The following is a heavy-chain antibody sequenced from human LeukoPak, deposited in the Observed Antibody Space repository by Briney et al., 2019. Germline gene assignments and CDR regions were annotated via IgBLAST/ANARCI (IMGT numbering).Heavy chain of an antibody. V-gene: IGHV3-66*01. J-gene: IGHJ6*02. CDR3: ARAAFASSWYEGGLDV. CDR1: GFIVSSKY. Sequence: GGSLRLPCTVSGFIVSSKYMSWVRQAPGKGLEWVAVIYSGGATYYAGSVKGRFTISRDNSKNTPYLQMNSLGAEDRAVYYCARAAFASSWYEGGLDVWGQGTTVTVSS. D-gene: IGHD6-13*01. CDR2: IYSGGAT.